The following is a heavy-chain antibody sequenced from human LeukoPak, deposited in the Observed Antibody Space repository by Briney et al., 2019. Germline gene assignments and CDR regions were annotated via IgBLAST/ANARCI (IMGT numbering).Heavy chain of an antibody. V-gene: IGHV1-3*01. CDR2: INADNGNT. CDR1: GYPFTNYA. Sequence: ASVKVSFQASGYPFTNYAMHWVRPAPGQRLGWMGWINADNGNTKYSQKFQGRVTITRDTSASTAYMELSSLRSEDTAVYYCARAIYCSSTSCYYLPYYYGMDVWGKGTTVTVSS. CDR3: ARAIYCSSTSCYYLPYYYGMDV. J-gene: IGHJ6*04. D-gene: IGHD2-2*01.